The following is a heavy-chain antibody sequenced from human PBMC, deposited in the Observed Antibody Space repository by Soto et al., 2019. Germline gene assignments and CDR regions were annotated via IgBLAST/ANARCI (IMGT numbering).Heavy chain of an antibody. CDR2: VSYDGRSK. Sequence: QPGGSLRLSCAASGFTFSSYAMHWVRQAPGKGLEWVAVVSYDGRSKYYADSVKGRFTISRDNSKNTLYLEMNSLRAEDTAVYYCARDRGYSYGFDYWGQGTLVTVSS. J-gene: IGHJ4*02. CDR1: GFTFSSYA. CDR3: ARDRGYSYGFDY. D-gene: IGHD5-18*01. V-gene: IGHV3-30-3*01.